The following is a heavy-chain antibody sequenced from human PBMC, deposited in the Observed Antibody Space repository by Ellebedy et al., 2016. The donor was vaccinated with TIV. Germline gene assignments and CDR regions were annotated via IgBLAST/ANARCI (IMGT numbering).Heavy chain of an antibody. V-gene: IGHV4-39*01. CDR3: ARQGSNDNPGYYYEEDPLDL. CDR2: IYYSGST. D-gene: IGHD3-22*01. J-gene: IGHJ3*01. CDR1: GGSISSGSYY. Sequence: SETLSLTCTVSGGSISSGSYYWGWIRQPPGKGLEWIGSIYYSGSTYYNPSLKSRVTISVDTSQNQFSLKLRSVTAAYTAVYYCARQGSNDNPGYYYEEDPLDLWGRGTLVTVSS.